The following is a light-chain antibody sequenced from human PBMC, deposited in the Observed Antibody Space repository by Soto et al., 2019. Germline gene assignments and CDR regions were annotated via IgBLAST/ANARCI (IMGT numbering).Light chain of an antibody. CDR1: ESISSW. CDR3: QQYNSYSPWT. V-gene: IGKV1-5*01. Sequence: DIQMTQSPSTLSASVGDRVTITCRASESISSWFSCYQQKPGKAPKLLIYDASSLESGVPSRFSGSGSGTEFTLSISSLQPDDFATYYCQQYNSYSPWTFGQGTKVDIK. CDR2: DAS. J-gene: IGKJ1*01.